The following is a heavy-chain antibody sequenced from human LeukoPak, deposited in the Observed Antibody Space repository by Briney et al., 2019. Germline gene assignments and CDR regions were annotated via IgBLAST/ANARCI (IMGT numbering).Heavy chain of an antibody. Sequence: GGSLRLSCAASGFTVSSNYMSWVRQAPGKGLEWVSVSYSGGSTYYADSVKGRFTISRDNPKNTLYPQMNSLRAEDTAVYYCARVDYYGSGTEAGDDYWGQGTLVTVCS. CDR2: SYSGGST. J-gene: IGHJ4*02. CDR1: GFTVSSNY. D-gene: IGHD3-10*01. CDR3: ARVDYYGSGTEAGDDY. V-gene: IGHV3-66*01.